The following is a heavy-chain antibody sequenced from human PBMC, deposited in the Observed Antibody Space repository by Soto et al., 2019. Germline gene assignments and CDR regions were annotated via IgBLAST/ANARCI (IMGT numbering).Heavy chain of an antibody. CDR2: IYPGDSDT. V-gene: IGHV5-51*01. J-gene: IGHJ6*02. Sequence: GKSLKISCKGSGYSFTSYWIGWVRQMPGKGREGMGIIYPGDSDTRYSPSYQGQVTISSDKSIRTAYLQRSSLKTSDSAMYYCASLGSSSWYVDYYYCDMDVWGQGTTVTVSS. D-gene: IGHD6-13*01. CDR1: GYSFTSYW. CDR3: ASLGSSSWYVDYYYCDMDV.